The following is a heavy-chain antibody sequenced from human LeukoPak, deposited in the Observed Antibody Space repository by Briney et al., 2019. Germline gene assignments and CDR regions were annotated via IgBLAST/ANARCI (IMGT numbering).Heavy chain of an antibody. Sequence: GESLKISCKGSGYSFTSYWIGWVRQMPGKGLEWMGIIYPGDSDTRYSPASQGPVTISADKSISTAYLQWSSLKASDTAMYYCARSYDSSPFSLWYWGQGTLVTVSS. CDR3: ARSYDSSPFSLWY. CDR2: IYPGDSDT. CDR1: GYSFTSYW. D-gene: IGHD3-22*01. V-gene: IGHV5-51*01. J-gene: IGHJ4*02.